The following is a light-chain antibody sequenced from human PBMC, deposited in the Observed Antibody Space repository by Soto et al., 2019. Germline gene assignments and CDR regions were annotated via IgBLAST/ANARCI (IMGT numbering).Light chain of an antibody. V-gene: IGLV2-14*01. Sequence: QSALTQPASVSGSPGQSITISCTGTSSDVGGYNYVSWYQQHPGKAPKLMIYDVSNRRSGVSNRFSGSKSGNTAALTISGLQAEDEADYYCSSYTSSRGVFGTGTKLTVL. CDR1: SSDVGGYNY. CDR3: SSYTSSRGV. CDR2: DVS. J-gene: IGLJ1*01.